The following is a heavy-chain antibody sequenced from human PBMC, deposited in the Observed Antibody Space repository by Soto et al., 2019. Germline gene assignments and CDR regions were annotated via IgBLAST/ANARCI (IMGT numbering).Heavy chain of an antibody. V-gene: IGHV3-30*18. CDR1: GFTFSSYG. Sequence: QVQLVESGGGVVQPGRSLRLSCAASGFTFSSYGMHWVRQAPGKGLEWVALISYDGSNKYYADSMKGRFTISRDNSKNPLYLQMNSLRAEDTGVYYCAKSQDLRRGWPYFDPWGQGTLVTVSS. D-gene: IGHD6-19*01. CDR3: AKSQDLRRGWPYFDP. CDR2: ISYDGSNK. J-gene: IGHJ4*02.